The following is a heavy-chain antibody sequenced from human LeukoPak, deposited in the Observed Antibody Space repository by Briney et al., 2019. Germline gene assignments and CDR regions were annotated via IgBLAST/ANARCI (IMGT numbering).Heavy chain of an antibody. J-gene: IGHJ4*02. Sequence: SETLSLTCAVYGGSFSGYYWSWIRQPPGKGLEWIGEINHRGSTNYNPSLKSRVNISEDTSKNQFSLKLSSVTAADTAVYYCARGRIGWFFDYWGQGTPVTVSS. CDR3: ARGRIGWFFDY. D-gene: IGHD6-19*01. V-gene: IGHV4-34*01. CDR2: INHRGST. CDR1: GGSFSGYY.